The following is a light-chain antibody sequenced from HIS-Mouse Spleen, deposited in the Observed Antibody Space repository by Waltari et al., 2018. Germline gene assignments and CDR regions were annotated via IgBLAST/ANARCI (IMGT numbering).Light chain of an antibody. J-gene: IGLJ2*01. CDR3: YSTDSSGNHRV. CDR2: EDS. V-gene: IGLV3-10*01. CDR1: ALPKKY. Sequence: SYELTQPPSVSVSPGQTARITCSGDALPKKYAYWYQQKSGQAPVLVIYEDSKRPSGIPEGVSGSSSGTMATLTISGAQVEDEADYYCYSTDSSGNHRVFGGGTKLTFL.